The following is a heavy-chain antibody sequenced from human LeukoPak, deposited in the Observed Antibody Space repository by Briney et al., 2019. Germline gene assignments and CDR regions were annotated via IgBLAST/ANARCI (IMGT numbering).Heavy chain of an antibody. Sequence: PGRSLRLSCAASGFTFSSYAMHWVRQAPGKGLEWVAVIGYDGSNKYYADSVKGRFTISRDNAKNSLYLQMNSLKVEDTALYYCVRGSQKDIVVVGAATRRRRLNFDFWGQGTLVTVSS. CDR2: IGYDGSNK. V-gene: IGHV3-30*04. D-gene: IGHD2-15*01. CDR3: VRGSQKDIVVVGAATRRRRLNFDF. CDR1: GFTFSSYA. J-gene: IGHJ4*02.